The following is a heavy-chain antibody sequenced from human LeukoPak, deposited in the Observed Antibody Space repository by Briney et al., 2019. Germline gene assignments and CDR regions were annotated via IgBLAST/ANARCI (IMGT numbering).Heavy chain of an antibody. CDR2: IYGSGST. V-gene: IGHV4-59*08. CDR1: GDSLSSHY. Sequence: PSETLSLTCTVFGDSLSSHYWSWIRQSPGKGLEWIGYIYGSGSTHYDPSLRSRVTISGDTSKNQFSLKLASVTAADTAVYYCARNVGWNTYDSWGQGTLVTVSS. J-gene: IGHJ4*02. D-gene: IGHD6-19*01. CDR3: ARNVGWNTYDS.